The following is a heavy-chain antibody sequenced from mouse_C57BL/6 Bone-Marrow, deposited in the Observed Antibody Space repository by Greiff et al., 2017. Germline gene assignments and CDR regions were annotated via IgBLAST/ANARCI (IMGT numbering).Heavy chain of an antibody. D-gene: IGHD3-2*02. CDR3: AKTAQAWEFAY. CDR1: GYTFTSYW. CDR2: IDPSDSYT. Sequence: QVQLQQPGAELVMPGASVKLSCKASGYTFTSYWMHWVKQRPGQGLEWIGEIDPSDSYTNYNQKFKGQSTLTVDKSSSTAYMQLSSLTSEDSAVYYSAKTAQAWEFAYGGQGTLVTVSA. V-gene: IGHV1-69*01. J-gene: IGHJ3*01.